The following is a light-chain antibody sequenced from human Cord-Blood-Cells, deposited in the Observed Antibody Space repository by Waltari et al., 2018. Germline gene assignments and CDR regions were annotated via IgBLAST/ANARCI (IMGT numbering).Light chain of an antibody. J-gene: IGKJ3*01. CDR3: QQRSNWPQVIT. CDR1: QSVSSY. Sequence: EIVLTQSPATLPSSPGDRATLSCRASQSVSSYLAWYQQKPGQAPRLLIYDASNRATGIPARFSGSGSGTDFTLTISSLEPEDFAVYYCQQRSNWPQVITFGPGTKVDIK. CDR2: DAS. V-gene: IGKV3-11*01.